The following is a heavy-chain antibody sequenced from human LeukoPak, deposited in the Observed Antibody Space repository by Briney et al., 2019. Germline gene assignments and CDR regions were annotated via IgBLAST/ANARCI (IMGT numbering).Heavy chain of an antibody. CDR2: INPNSGGT. CDR1: GYTFTGYY. J-gene: IGHJ4*02. Sequence: ASVKVSCKASGYTFTGYYMHWVRQAPGQGLEWMGWINPNSGGTNYAQKFQGRVTMTRDTSISTAYMELSRLRSDDTAVYYCARDFPGSGGSSLDYWGQGTLVTVSS. V-gene: IGHV1-2*02. CDR3: ARDFPGSGGSSLDY. D-gene: IGHD2-15*01.